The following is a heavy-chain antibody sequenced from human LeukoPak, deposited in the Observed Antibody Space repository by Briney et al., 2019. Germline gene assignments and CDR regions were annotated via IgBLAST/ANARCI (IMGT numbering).Heavy chain of an antibody. D-gene: IGHD2-15*01. J-gene: IGHJ4*02. CDR1: AGSFSGYY. CDR2: INHSGST. CDR3: ARGYLGSTPFDY. V-gene: IGHV4-34*01. Sequence: SETLSLTFAVHAGSFSGYYWSWIRQPPGKVLEWIGEINHSGSTNYNPSLKSRVTISVDTSKNQFSLKLSSVTAADTAVYYCARGYLGSTPFDYWGQGTLVTVSS.